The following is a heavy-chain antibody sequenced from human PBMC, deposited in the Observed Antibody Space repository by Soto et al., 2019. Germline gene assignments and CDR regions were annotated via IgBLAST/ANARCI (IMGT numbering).Heavy chain of an antibody. V-gene: IGHV4-30-4*01. Sequence: SETLSLTCSGSGGSINSYDHYWTWIRHPPGKGLEWIGSIYYSGTTNYNPSLKSRITVSIDTSKNQFSLNLTSVTAADAAPHDSARPRSGGYWFAPWGQGTPVTVSS. CDR1: GGSINSYDHY. J-gene: IGHJ5*02. CDR3: ARPRSGGYWFAP. CDR2: IYYSGTT. D-gene: IGHD6-25*01.